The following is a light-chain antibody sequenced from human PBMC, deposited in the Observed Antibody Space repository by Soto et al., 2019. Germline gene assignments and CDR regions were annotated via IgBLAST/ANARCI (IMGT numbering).Light chain of an antibody. CDR1: QSINIY. V-gene: IGKV1-39*01. Sequence: IQLTQSPSSLSASVGDRVTVTCRASQSINIYLNWYQQNPGKAPTLLIYAASSLQSGVPSRFSGGGSRTDFTLTISSLQPEDFATYYCQQSYRSPYTFGQGTKLEI. CDR3: QQSYRSPYT. CDR2: AAS. J-gene: IGKJ2*01.